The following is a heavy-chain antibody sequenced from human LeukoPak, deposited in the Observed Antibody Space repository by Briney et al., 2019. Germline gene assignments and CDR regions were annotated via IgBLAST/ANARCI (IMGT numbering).Heavy chain of an antibody. D-gene: IGHD3-9*01. V-gene: IGHV3-21*01. Sequence: GGSLRLSCAASGFTFSSDIMNWVRQAPGKGLEWVSSISSSSSYIYYADSVKGRFTSSRDNAKNSLYLQMNSLRAEDTAVYYCAKASLRYFDWDAFDIWGQGTMVTVSS. CDR1: GFTFSSDI. CDR3: AKASLRYFDWDAFDI. J-gene: IGHJ3*02. CDR2: ISSSSSYI.